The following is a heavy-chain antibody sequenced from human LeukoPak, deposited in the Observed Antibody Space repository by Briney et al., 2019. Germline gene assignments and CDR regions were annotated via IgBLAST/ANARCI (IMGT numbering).Heavy chain of an antibody. CDR3: ARDMGF. D-gene: IGHD3-10*01. Sequence: GGSLRLSCAASGFDVSSHHMVWVRQAPGKGLEWVSAISGSGVSSYYADSVKGRFTISRDNSKNTLYLQMNSLRAEDTAVYYCARDMGFWGQGTLVTVSS. J-gene: IGHJ4*02. CDR1: GFDVSSHH. CDR2: ISGSGVSS. V-gene: IGHV3-23*01.